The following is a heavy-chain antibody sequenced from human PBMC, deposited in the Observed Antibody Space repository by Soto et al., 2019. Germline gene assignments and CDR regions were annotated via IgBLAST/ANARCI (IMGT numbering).Heavy chain of an antibody. CDR2: IKEDGSEK. V-gene: IGHV3-7*01. J-gene: IGHJ4*02. CDR3: ARDRGYSCFDY. Sequence: GGSLRLSCAASGFTFITSWMNWGRQAPGKGLEWVAAIKEDGSEKYYVDFVKGRFTISRDNADNSLYLEMNGLRAEDTAVYYCARDRGYSCFDYWGLGTLVTVSS. D-gene: IGHD5-18*01. CDR1: GFTFITSW.